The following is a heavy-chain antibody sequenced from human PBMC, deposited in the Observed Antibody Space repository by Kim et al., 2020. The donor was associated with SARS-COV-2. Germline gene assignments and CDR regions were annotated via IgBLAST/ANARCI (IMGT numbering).Heavy chain of an antibody. Sequence: ASVKVSCKASGYTFTTYAMQWGRQAPGQGPEWMGWINTGRGNTKYSEKFQGRVTITRDTSARTAYIELSSLRPEDTAIYYCARSVAIMPPGMDVWGQGTTVTVSS. CDR2: INTGRGNT. CDR1: GYTFTTYA. D-gene: IGHD2-21*01. CDR3: ARSVAIMPPGMDV. V-gene: IGHV1-3*04. J-gene: IGHJ6*02.